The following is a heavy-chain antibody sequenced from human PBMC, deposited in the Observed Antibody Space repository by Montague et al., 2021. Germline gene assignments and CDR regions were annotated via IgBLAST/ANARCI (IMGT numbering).Heavy chain of an antibody. Sequence: SETLSLTCTVSRSLINSDYYWGWIRQPPGKGLEWMGSVSHGGRTYYNLSLKSRVTISVGTSNNHFSLKLSSVTAADTAMYYCARERDRYYYMDIWGKGTTITVSS. CDR1: RSLINSDYY. CDR2: VSHGGRT. CDR3: ARERDRYYYMDI. V-gene: IGHV4-38-2*02. J-gene: IGHJ6*03.